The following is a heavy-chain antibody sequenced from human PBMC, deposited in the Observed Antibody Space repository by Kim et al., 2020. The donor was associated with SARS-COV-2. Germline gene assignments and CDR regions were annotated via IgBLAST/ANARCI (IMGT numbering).Heavy chain of an antibody. CDR1: GYTFTSYD. CDR2: MNPNIGNA. Sequence: VKVSCKASGYTFTSYDLNWVRQATGQGLEWMGWMNPNIGNAGYAQKFQGRVTMTMDPSITTAYMELSSLSSEDTAVYYCPRGVRTISNYDYWGQGTLV. D-gene: IGHD3-9*01. CDR3: PRGVRTISNYDY. V-gene: IGHV1-8*01. J-gene: IGHJ4*02.